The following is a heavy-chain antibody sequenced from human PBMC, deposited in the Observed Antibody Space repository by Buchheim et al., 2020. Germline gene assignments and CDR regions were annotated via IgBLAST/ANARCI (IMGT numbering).Heavy chain of an antibody. CDR3: AKVGSSAYFFES. J-gene: IGHJ4*02. CDR1: GFTFTSYL. V-gene: IGHV3-23*01. CDR2: INGRGDNT. Sequence: EVGLLESGGSLAQPGGSLILSCAASGFTFTSYLMMWVRQGPGKGLEYVSTINGRGDNTYYADSVKGRFIISRDTSRNTIYFRMDSLRAEDTAIYYCAKVGSSAYFFESWGRGTL.